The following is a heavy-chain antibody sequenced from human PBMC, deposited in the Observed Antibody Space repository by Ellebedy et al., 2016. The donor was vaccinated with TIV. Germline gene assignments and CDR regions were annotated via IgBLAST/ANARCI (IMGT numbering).Heavy chain of an antibody. CDR3: ATDGSYGDYRSPAHAFEF. CDR2: INQDGSEK. CDR1: GFTFSSYW. V-gene: IGHV3-7*01. D-gene: IGHD4-17*01. Sequence: GGSLRLSCAAPGFTFSSYWMSWVRQTPGKGLEWVANINQDGSEKYYVDSVMGRFTISRDNAKNSLYLQMNSLGADDSAVYYCATDGSYGDYRSPAHAFEFWGQGTMVTVSS. J-gene: IGHJ3*01.